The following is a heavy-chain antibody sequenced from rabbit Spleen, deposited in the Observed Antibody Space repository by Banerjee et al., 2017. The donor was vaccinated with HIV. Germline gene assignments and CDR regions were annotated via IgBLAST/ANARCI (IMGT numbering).Heavy chain of an antibody. CDR3: ARAYGSYGYYNL. CDR1: GFSFSSSDY. CDR2: IYVGSRGGT. Sequence: QSLEESGGDLVKPGASLTLTCTASGFSFSSSDYMCWVRQAPGKGLEWIACIYVGSRGGTYYATWAKGRFTISKTSSTTVTLQMTSLTAADTATYFCARAYGSYGYYNLWGQGTLVTVS. V-gene: IGHV1S40*01. D-gene: IGHD6-1*01. J-gene: IGHJ4*01.